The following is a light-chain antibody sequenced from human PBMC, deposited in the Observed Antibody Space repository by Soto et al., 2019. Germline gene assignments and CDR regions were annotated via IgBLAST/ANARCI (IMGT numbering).Light chain of an antibody. Sequence: IVLTQSPGTLSLSPGERATLSCRASQSVTSSYLAWYEQKPGQAPGLLISGASSRATGIPDRFSGSGSGKDFTLTISRLEPEDVAVYYCQQYSTSRLTFGGGTKVEIK. CDR2: GAS. CDR3: QQYSTSRLT. J-gene: IGKJ4*01. V-gene: IGKV3-20*01. CDR1: QSVTSSY.